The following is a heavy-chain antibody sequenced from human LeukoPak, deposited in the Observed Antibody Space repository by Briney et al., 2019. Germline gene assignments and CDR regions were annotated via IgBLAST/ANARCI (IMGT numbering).Heavy chain of an antibody. D-gene: IGHD6-6*01. V-gene: IGHV1-18*01. CDR3: ARDRGIAARPNY. Sequence: ASVKVSCKASGYTFTSYGINWVRQAPGQGLEWMGWISTYNGNTNYAQKLQGRVAMTTDTSTTTAYMELRSLRSDDTAVYYCARDRGIAARPNYWGQGTLVTVSS. CDR1: GYTFTSYG. J-gene: IGHJ4*02. CDR2: ISTYNGNT.